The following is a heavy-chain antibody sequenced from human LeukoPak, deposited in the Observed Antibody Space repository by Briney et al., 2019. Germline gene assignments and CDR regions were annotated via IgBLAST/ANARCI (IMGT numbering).Heavy chain of an antibody. CDR2: KSNSGSS. Sequence: PSQTLSLTCTVSGGSISSGGYYWGWIRQPPGKGLESIGSKSNSGSSYYNPSLKSRVTMSIDTPNNQFSLKLDSVTAADTAVYFCARADMGDYGIDYWGQGTLVTVSS. CDR1: GGSISSGGYY. J-gene: IGHJ4*02. V-gene: IGHV4-39*07. CDR3: ARADMGDYGIDY. D-gene: IGHD4-17*01.